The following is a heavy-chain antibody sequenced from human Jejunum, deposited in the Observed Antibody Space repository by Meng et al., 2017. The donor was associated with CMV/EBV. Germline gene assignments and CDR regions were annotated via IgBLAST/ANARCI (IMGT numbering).Heavy chain of an antibody. CDR1: GFTFSTYG. V-gene: IGHV3-30*02. CDR3: VKEGLEY. Sequence: QGELVESGGGVVQPGESLRLSCETSGFTFSTYGMHWVRQAPGKGLEWVTFIRNDGSNKYYVDSVKGRFTTSRDNSKNTVYLQVNSLRVEDTAVYYCVKEGLEYWGQGTLVTVSS. J-gene: IGHJ4*02. CDR2: IRNDGSNK. D-gene: IGHD6-6*01.